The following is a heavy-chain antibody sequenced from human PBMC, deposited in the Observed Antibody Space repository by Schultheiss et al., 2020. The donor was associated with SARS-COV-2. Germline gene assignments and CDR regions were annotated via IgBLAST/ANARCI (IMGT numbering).Heavy chain of an antibody. D-gene: IGHD6-19*01. CDR3: ANIAVAAPPGDY. CDR1: GGSISSYY. CDR2: IYYSGST. J-gene: IGHJ4*02. Sequence: SETLSLTCTVSGGSISSYYWSWIRQPPGKGLEWIGYIYYSGSTNYNPSLKSRVTISVDTSKNQFSLKLSSVTAADTAVNYCANIAVAAPPGDYWGQGTLVTVSS. V-gene: IGHV4-59*08.